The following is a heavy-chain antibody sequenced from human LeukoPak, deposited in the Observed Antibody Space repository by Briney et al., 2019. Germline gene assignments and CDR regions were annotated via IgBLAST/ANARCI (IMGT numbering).Heavy chain of an antibody. J-gene: IGHJ4*02. CDR1: GFAFSTYA. V-gene: IGHV3-23*01. CDR2: ISTSGRAT. CDR3: AKARGSSVYEQFHY. D-gene: IGHD5/OR15-5a*01. Sequence: PGGSLRLSCAASGFAFSTYAMTWVRQAPEKGLQWVSTISTSGRATYYADSVEGRFTISRDNSKNTLYLQMNCLRADDTAVYYCAKARGSSVYEQFHYWGQGTQATVSP.